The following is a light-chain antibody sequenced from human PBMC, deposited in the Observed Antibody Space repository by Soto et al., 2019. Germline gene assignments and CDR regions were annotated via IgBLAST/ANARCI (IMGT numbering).Light chain of an antibody. CDR2: DAS. CDR1: QSVSSN. Sequence: EIVLTQSPATLSVSPGERATLSCRASQSVSSNLAWYQQKPGQAPRLLIYDASTRAPGFPARFSGSGSGTEFTLTISSLQSEDFAVYYCHHYNSWPYTFGRGTKVDIK. CDR3: HHYNSWPYT. V-gene: IGKV3-15*01. J-gene: IGKJ2*01.